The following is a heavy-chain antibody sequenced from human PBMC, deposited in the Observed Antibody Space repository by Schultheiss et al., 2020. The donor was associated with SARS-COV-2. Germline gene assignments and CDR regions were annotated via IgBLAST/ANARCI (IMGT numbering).Heavy chain of an antibody. CDR2: ISWNSGSI. CDR3: AKDMKRNWGSFDY. J-gene: IGHJ4*02. V-gene: IGHV3-9*01. Sequence: SLKISCAASGFTFDDYAMHWVRQAPGKGLEWVSGISWNSGSIGYADSVKGRFTISRDNAKNSLYLQMNSLRAEDTALYYCAKDMKRNWGSFDYWGQGTLVTVSS. CDR1: GFTFDDYA. D-gene: IGHD7-27*01.